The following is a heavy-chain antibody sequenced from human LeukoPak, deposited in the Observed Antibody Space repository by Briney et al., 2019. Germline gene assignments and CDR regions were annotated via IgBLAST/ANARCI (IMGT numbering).Heavy chain of an antibody. CDR1: GGSISSYY. V-gene: IGHV4-34*01. Sequence: SETLSLTCTVSGGSISSYYWSWIRQPPGKGLEWIGEINHSGSTNYNPSLKSRVTISVDTSKNQFSLKLSSVTAADTAVYYCARVGDIVLMVYARGWFDPWGQGTLVTVSS. CDR3: ARVGDIVLMVYARGWFDP. CDR2: INHSGST. J-gene: IGHJ5*02. D-gene: IGHD2-8*01.